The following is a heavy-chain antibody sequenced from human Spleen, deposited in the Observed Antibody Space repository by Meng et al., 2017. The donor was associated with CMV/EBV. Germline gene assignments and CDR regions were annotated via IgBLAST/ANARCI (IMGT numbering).Heavy chain of an antibody. V-gene: IGHV1-2*02. CDR3: ARKRGCGDLAYFDY. D-gene: IGHD3-10*01. J-gene: IGHJ4*02. CDR2: INPTTGVT. CDR1: GYTFTDYY. Sequence: ASVKVFCKAPGYTFTDYYIQWVRQGPGQGLEWMGSINPTTGVTYYSQDFQGRVSMPRDTSISKAYMELSRLRSDDTAVYYCARKRGCGDLAYFDYSGKGTLGTVSS.